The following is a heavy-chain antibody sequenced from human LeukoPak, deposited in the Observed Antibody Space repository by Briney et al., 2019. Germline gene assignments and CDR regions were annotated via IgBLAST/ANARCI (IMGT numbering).Heavy chain of an antibody. Sequence: SEPLPLTCTVSGGSINSYYWSWIRQPAGKGLEWIGRIYSSGSTNYNPSLKSRVSMSVDTSKNQFSLKLTSVTAADTAVYYCARGGKATVVTMWGQGILVTVSS. D-gene: IGHD4-23*01. CDR2: IYSSGST. CDR1: GGSINSYY. V-gene: IGHV4-4*07. J-gene: IGHJ4*02. CDR3: ARGGKATVVTM.